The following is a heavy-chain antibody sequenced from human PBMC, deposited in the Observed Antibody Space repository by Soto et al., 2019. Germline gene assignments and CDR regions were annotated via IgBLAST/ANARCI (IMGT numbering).Heavy chain of an antibody. V-gene: IGHV3-23*01. CDR3: AKDGPSRYNWNDGVLDY. Sequence: GGSLRLSCAASGFTFSSYAMSWVRQAPGKGLEWVSAISGSGGSTYYADSVKGRFTISRDNSKNTLYLQMNSLRAEDTAVYYCAKDGPSRYNWNDGVLDYWGQGTLVTVSS. CDR1: GFTFSSYA. J-gene: IGHJ4*02. CDR2: ISGSGGST. D-gene: IGHD1-20*01.